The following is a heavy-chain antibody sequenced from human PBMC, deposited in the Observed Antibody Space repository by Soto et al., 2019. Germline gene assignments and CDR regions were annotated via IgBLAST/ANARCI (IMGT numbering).Heavy chain of an antibody. J-gene: IGHJ2*01. CDR2: IIPIFGPA. CDR1: GGTFSSHA. Sequence: QVQLVQSGAEVKKPGSSVKISCKPSGGTFSSHAYSWVRQAPGQGLEWMGGIIPIFGPANYAQKFQDRVTITADKSTRTASMELSGLRSDETAVYYCSRDSSSHCSESSCFGEYWYVDIWGRATLVIVSS. D-gene: IGHD3-22*01. CDR3: SRDSSSHCSESSCFGEYWYVDI. V-gene: IGHV1-69*06.